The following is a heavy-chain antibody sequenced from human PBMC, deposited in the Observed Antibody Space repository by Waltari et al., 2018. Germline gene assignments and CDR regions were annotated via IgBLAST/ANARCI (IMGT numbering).Heavy chain of an antibody. CDR1: GFTFSSYG. CDR2: ERFDGSNK. V-gene: IGHV3-30*02. D-gene: IGHD6-6*01. J-gene: IGHJ3*02. CDR3: AKDRGYSSSSFAFDI. Sequence: QVQLVESGGGVVQPGGSLRLSCAASGFTFSSYGMHWVRQAPGKGLEWVAFERFDGSNKYYADTVKGRFTISRDNSKNTLYLQMNSLRAEDTAVYYCAKDRGYSSSSFAFDIWGQGTMVTVSS.